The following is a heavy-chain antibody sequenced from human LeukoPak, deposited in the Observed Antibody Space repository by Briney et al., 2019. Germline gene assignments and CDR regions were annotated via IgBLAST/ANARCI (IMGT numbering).Heavy chain of an antibody. Sequence: PSETLSLTCTVSGGSISSYYWSWIRQLPGKGLEWIGYIYYSGSTNYNPSLKSRVTISVDTSKNQFSLKLSSVTAADTAVYYCARSGRYYYDSSGYYFYYYYGMDVWGQGTTVTVSS. CDR1: GGSISSYY. D-gene: IGHD3-22*01. V-gene: IGHV4-59*01. CDR3: ARSGRYYYDSSGYYFYYYYGMDV. J-gene: IGHJ6*02. CDR2: IYYSGST.